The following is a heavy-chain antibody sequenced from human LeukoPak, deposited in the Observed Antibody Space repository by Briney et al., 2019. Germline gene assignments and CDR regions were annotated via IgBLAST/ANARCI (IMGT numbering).Heavy chain of an antibody. CDR2: ISSSSNYI. Sequence: GGSLRLSCAASGFTFSSYSMNCIRQAPGKGLEWVSSISSSSNYIYYADSVKGRFTISRDNAKNSLFLQMNSLRAEDTAVYYCARCTTGRTFGSLREIKRSREIDYWGQGTLVTVSS. V-gene: IGHV3-21*01. J-gene: IGHJ4*02. CDR1: GFTFSSYS. CDR3: ARCTTGRTFGSLREIKRSREIDY. D-gene: IGHD1-1*01.